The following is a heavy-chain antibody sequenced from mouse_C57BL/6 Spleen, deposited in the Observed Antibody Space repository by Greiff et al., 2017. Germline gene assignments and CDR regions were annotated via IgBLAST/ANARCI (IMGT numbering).Heavy chain of an antibody. CDR1: GYTFTSYT. Sequence: QVQLQQSGAELARPGASVKLSCKASGYTFTSYTMHWVKQRPGQGLEWIGYINPSSGYTKYNQKFKDKATLTADKSSSTAYMQLSSLTSVDSAVYYCARGENWDFDYWGQGTTLTVSS. CDR2: INPSSGYT. D-gene: IGHD4-1*01. J-gene: IGHJ2*01. CDR3: ARGENWDFDY. V-gene: IGHV1-4*01.